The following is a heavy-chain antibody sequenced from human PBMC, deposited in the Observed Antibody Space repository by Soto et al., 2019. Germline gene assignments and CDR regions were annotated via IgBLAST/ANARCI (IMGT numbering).Heavy chain of an antibody. CDR3: AREDWRGGNCQLFFDY. J-gene: IGHJ4*02. CDR2: ITSSGNSP. D-gene: IGHD2-15*01. V-gene: IGHV3-64*01. Sequence: EVQLVESGGGLVQPGGSLRLSCAASGFTFSSYAMHWVRQAPGKGLEYVSAITSSGNSPYYANSVKGRFTISRDNSKNTLYLQMGSLRAEDMAVYYGAREDWRGGNCQLFFDYWGQGTLVTVSS. CDR1: GFTFSSYA.